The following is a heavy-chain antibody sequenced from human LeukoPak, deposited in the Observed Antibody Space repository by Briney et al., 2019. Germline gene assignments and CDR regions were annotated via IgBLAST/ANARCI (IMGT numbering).Heavy chain of an antibody. Sequence: SETLSLTCTVSGGSISSYYWSWIRQPPGKGLEWIGYIYYSGSTDYNPSLKSRATISVDTSKNQFSLKLSSVTAADTAVYFCARDGNPPYYYVYMDVWGKGTTVTVSS. CDR2: IYYSGST. V-gene: IGHV4-59*01. CDR3: ARDGNPPYYYVYMDV. J-gene: IGHJ6*03. CDR1: GGSISSYY. D-gene: IGHD4-23*01.